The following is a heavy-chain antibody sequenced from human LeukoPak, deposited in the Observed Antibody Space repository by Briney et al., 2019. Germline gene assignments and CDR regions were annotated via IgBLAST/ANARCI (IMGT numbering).Heavy chain of an antibody. J-gene: IGHJ2*01. CDR1: GFTFSSYA. Sequence: GGSLRLSCAASGFTFSSYAMNWVRQAPGKGLEWVSAISGSGGSTYYADSVKGRFTISRDNSKNKLYLQMNSLRAEDTAVYYCARGIVPAAMRYWYFDLWGRGTLVTVSS. CDR3: ARGIVPAAMRYWYFDL. CDR2: ISGSGGST. V-gene: IGHV3-23*01. D-gene: IGHD2-2*01.